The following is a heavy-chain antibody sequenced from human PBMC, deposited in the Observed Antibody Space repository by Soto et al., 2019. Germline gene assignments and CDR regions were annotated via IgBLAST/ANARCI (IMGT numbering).Heavy chain of an antibody. V-gene: IGHV3-74*01. CDR2: IFRDGISA. J-gene: IGHJ4*02. D-gene: IGHD2-21*02. CDR3: ARGVTASGTANDY. CDR1: GFTLSSHW. Sequence: EVQLVESGGGLVQPGGSLRLSCAASGFTLSSHWMVWVRQPPGKGLVWVSRIFRDGISASYADDVMGRFTISRDNAKNTLYLQRNSLRAEDTAVYFCARGVTASGTANDYWGQGTLVTVSS.